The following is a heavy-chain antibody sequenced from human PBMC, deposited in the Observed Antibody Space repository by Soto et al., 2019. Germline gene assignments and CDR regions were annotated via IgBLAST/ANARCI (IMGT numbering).Heavy chain of an antibody. Sequence: QVQLVESGGGVVQPGRSLRLSCAASGFTFSSYAMHWVRQAPGKGLEWVAVISYDGSNKYYADSVKGRFTISRDNSKNTLYLQMNSLRAEDTAVYYCARDRESIAARPVLWYWGQGTLVTVSS. V-gene: IGHV3-30-3*01. J-gene: IGHJ4*02. D-gene: IGHD6-6*01. CDR1: GFTFSSYA. CDR3: ARDRESIAARPVLWY. CDR2: ISYDGSNK.